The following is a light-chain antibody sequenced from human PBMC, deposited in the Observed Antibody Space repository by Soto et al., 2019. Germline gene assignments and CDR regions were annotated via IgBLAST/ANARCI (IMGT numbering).Light chain of an antibody. J-gene: IGKJ5*01. CDR2: AAS. CDR1: QSISSY. Sequence: DIQMTQSPSSLSASVGDRFTITCRASQSISSYLNWYQQKPGKAPKLLIYAASSLQSGVPSRFSGSGSGTEFTLTISSLQPDDFATYYCQQSYSTPPTFGQGTRLEI. V-gene: IGKV1-39*01. CDR3: QQSYSTPPT.